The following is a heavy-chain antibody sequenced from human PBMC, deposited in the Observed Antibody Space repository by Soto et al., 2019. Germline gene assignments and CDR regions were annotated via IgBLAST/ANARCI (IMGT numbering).Heavy chain of an antibody. J-gene: IGHJ6*02. D-gene: IGHD6-19*01. CDR1: GFTFSSYG. Sequence: QVQMVESGGGVVQPGRSLRLSCAASGFTFSSYGMHWVRQAPGQGLEWVAIISYDGSEKYYADSVKGRSTISRDNSKNTVYLQMNSVSGEDKAVYYCAKGFFGIGWEVMDVWGQGTTVTVSS. V-gene: IGHV3-30*18. CDR2: ISYDGSEK. CDR3: AKGFFGIGWEVMDV.